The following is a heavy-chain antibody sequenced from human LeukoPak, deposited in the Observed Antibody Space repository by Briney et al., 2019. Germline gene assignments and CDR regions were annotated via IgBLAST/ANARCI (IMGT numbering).Heavy chain of an antibody. D-gene: IGHD3-22*01. CDR3: ARSGVGYFYDNTGYYPLDY. Sequence: ASVKVSCKASGYTFTNYGISWVRQAPGQGLEWMGWISAHTGNTNYAQNFQGGVTMTTDTSTSTAFMELRSLRSDDTAVYYCARSGVGYFYDNTGYYPLDYWGQGTLVTVSS. CDR1: GYTFTNYG. CDR2: ISAHTGNT. J-gene: IGHJ4*02. V-gene: IGHV1-18*01.